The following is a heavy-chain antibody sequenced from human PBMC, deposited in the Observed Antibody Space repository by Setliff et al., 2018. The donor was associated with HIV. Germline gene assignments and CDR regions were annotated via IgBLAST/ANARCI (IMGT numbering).Heavy chain of an antibody. J-gene: IGHJ5*02. CDR1: GVSTISSSSSYY. Sequence: SETLSLTCIVSGVSTISSSSSYYWGWIRQPPGKGLEWIGYISHSGITYYNPSLKSRVTISVDPSKNQFSLKLSSVTAADTAVYYCARGPARAVARPGWLDPWGQGILVTVSS. V-gene: IGHV4-39*07. CDR3: ARGPARAVARPGWLDP. CDR2: ISHSGIT. D-gene: IGHD6-19*01.